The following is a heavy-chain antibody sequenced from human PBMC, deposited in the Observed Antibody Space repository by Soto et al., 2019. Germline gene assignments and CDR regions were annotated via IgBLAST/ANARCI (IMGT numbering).Heavy chain of an antibody. CDR2: IYYSGST. D-gene: IGHD6-13*01. CDR3: AGRSSWGPGY. V-gene: IGHV4-39*01. J-gene: IGHJ4*02. Sequence: SETLSLTCTVSGGSISSSSYYWGWIRQPPGKGLEWIGSIYYSGSTYYNPSLKSRVTISVDTSKNQFSLKLSSVTAADTAVYYCAGRSSWGPGYWGQGTLVTVS. CDR1: GGSISSSSYY.